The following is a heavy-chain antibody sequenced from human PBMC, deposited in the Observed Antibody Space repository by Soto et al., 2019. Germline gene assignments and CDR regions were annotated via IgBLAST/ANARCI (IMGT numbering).Heavy chain of an antibody. CDR2: INPSGGGT. V-gene: IGHV1-46*01. CDR3: ARVPLWGMDV. J-gene: IGHJ6*02. D-gene: IGHD3-10*01. Sequence: QMQLVQSGAEVKKPGASVKVSCEASGYTFTTYHIHWVRQAPGRGLEWMGIINPSGGGTNYAQRFQGRVTMTTDTSTSTVYMELNNLRSEDTAVYYCARVPLWGMDVWGQGTTVTVSS. CDR1: GYTFTTYH.